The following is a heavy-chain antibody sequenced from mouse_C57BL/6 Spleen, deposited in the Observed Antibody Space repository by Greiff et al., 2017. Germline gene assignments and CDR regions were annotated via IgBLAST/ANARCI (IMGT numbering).Heavy chain of an antibody. V-gene: IGHV1-59*01. Sequence: QVQLQQPGAELVRPGTSVKLSCKASGYTFTSYWMHWVKQRPGQGLEWIGVIDPSDSYTNYNQKFKGKATLTVDTSSSTAYMQLSSLTSEDSAVYYCARSYGNSYFDCWGQGTTLTVSS. D-gene: IGHD2-10*02. J-gene: IGHJ2*01. CDR2: IDPSDSYT. CDR1: GYTFTSYW. CDR3: ARSYGNSYFDC.